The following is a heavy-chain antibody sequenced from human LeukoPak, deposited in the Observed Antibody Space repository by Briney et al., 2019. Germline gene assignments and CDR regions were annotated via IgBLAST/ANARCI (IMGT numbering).Heavy chain of an antibody. CDR1: GGSLSGYY. D-gene: IGHD3-10*01. CDR2: INHSGST. Sequence: PSETLSLTCAVYGGSLSGYYWSWIRQPPGKGLEWIGEINHSGSTNYNPSLKSRVTISVDTSKNQFSLKLSSVTAADTAVYYCAREWFGELLSSYGMDVWGQGTTVTVSS. J-gene: IGHJ6*02. CDR3: AREWFGELLSSYGMDV. V-gene: IGHV4-34*01.